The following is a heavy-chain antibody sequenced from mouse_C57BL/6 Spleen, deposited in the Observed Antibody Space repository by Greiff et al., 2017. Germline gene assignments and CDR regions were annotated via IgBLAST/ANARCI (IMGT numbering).Heavy chain of an antibody. CDR2: INPNNGGT. CDR3: ARGYDEAMDY. J-gene: IGHJ4*01. CDR1: GYTFTDYY. V-gene: IGHV1-26*01. Sequence: VQLQQSGPELVKPGASVKISCKASGYTFTDYYMNWVKQSHGKSLEWIGDINPNNGGTSYNQKFKGKATLTVDKSSSTAYMELRSLTSEDSAVYYCARGYDEAMDYWGQGTSVTVSS. D-gene: IGHD2-2*01.